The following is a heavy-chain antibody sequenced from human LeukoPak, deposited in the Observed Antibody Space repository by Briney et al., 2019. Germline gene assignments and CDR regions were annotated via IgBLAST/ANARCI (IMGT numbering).Heavy chain of an antibody. CDR1: GGSISSGDYY. CDR3: ARVWFGELSIDY. V-gene: IGHV4-30-4*01. D-gene: IGHD3-10*01. Sequence: SETLSLTCTVSGGSISSGDYYWSWLRQPPGKGLEWIGYIYYSGSTYYNPSLKSRATISVDTSKNQFSLKLSSVTAADTAVYYCARVWFGELSIDYWGQGTLVTVSS. CDR2: IYYSGST. J-gene: IGHJ4*02.